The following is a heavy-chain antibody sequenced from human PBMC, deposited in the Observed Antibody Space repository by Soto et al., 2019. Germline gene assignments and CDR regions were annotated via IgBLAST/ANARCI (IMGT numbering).Heavy chain of an antibody. CDR1: GYTFTSYY. D-gene: IGHD4-17*01. Sequence: ASVKVSSKASGYTFTSYYMHWVRQAPGQGLEWMGIINPSGGSTSYAQKFQGRVTMTRDTSTSSVYMELSSLRSEDTAVYYCARNKIGDYGDYGAFDIWGQGTMVTVS. V-gene: IGHV1-46*01. CDR3: ARNKIGDYGDYGAFDI. CDR2: INPSGGST. J-gene: IGHJ3*02.